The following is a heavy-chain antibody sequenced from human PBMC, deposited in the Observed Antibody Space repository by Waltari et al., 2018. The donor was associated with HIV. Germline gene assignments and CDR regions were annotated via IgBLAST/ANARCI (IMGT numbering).Heavy chain of an antibody. J-gene: IGHJ4*02. D-gene: IGHD6-19*01. CDR2: INAGTGNT. CDR1: GYTFTSYP. V-gene: IGHV1-3*01. CDR3: ARNNSSWYGTFDH. Sequence: QVHLLQSGAEVKKPGASVKVSCKASGYTFTSYPIHWLRQAPGQRLEWMAWINAGTGNTKYSQNFQGRVTITRDTSASTAYMELSSLRSEDTAVYYCARNNSSWYGTFDHWGQGTLVTVSS.